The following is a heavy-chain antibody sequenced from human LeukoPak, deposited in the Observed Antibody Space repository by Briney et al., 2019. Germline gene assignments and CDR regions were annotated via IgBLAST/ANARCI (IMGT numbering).Heavy chain of an antibody. CDR3: ATYCSSTSCYPNRRYFDY. D-gene: IGHD2-2*01. CDR2: FDPEDGET. J-gene: IGHJ4*02. V-gene: IGHV1-24*01. Sequence: ASVKVSCEVSGYTLTELSMHWVRQAPGKGLEWMGGFDPEDGETIYAQKFQGRVTMTEDTSTGTAYMELSSLRSEDKAVYYCATYCSSTSCYPNRRYFDYWGQGTLVTVSS. CDR1: GYTLTELS.